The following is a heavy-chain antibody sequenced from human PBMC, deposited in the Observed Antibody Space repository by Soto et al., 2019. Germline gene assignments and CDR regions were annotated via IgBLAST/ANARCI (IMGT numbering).Heavy chain of an antibody. Sequence: PGGSLRLSCASSGFTFSGSAMHLVRQASGKGLEWVGRIRSKANSYATAYAASVKGRFTISRDDSKNTAYLQMNSLKTEDTAVYYCARALPDYGDYSFDYWGQGTLVTVSS. CDR2: IRSKANSYAT. V-gene: IGHV3-73*01. CDR3: ARALPDYGDYSFDY. J-gene: IGHJ4*02. CDR1: GFTFSGSA. D-gene: IGHD4-17*01.